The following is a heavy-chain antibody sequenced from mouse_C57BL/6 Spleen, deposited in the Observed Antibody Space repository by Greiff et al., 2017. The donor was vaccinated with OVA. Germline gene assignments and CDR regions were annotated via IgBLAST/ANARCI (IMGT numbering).Heavy chain of an antibody. CDR1: GYTFTSYW. D-gene: IGHD2-4*01. J-gene: IGHJ4*01. CDR3: ARSLYDYLWAMDY. Sequence: QVQLQQPGAELVRPGSSVKLSCKASGYTFTSYWMHWVKQRPIQGLEWIGNIDPSDSETHYNQKFKDKATLTVDKSSSTAYMQLSSLTSEDSAVYDCARSLYDYLWAMDYWGQGTSVTVSS. CDR2: IDPSDSET. V-gene: IGHV1-52*01.